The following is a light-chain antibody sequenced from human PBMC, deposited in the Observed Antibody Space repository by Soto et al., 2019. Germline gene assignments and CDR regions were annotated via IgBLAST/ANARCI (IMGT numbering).Light chain of an antibody. CDR2: AAS. V-gene: IGKV1-6*01. CDR3: LQDYNYPLT. CDR1: QGIRND. J-gene: IGKJ1*01. Sequence: AIQMTQSPSALSASVGDRVTITCRASQGIRNDLGWYQQKPGKAPKLLIYAASSLQSGVPSRFSGSGSGTDFTLTISSLQLEDFASYYCLQDYNYPLTFGQGTKVDIK.